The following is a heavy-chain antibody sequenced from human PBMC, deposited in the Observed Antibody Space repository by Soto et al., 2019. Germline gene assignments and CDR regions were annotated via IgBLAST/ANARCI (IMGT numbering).Heavy chain of an antibody. V-gene: IGHV3-64*01. CDR3: ARREQSDYYYLDV. Sequence: LGGSLRLSCATSGFTFSSHAMRWVRQAPGKVLEYVSGISSNGVGTYYANSVKDRFTISRDNSKNTLYLQMGSLRAEDIAVYYCARREQSDYYYLDVWGKGTSVTVSS. J-gene: IGHJ6*03. CDR1: GFTFSSHA. CDR2: ISSNGVGT. D-gene: IGHD6-19*01.